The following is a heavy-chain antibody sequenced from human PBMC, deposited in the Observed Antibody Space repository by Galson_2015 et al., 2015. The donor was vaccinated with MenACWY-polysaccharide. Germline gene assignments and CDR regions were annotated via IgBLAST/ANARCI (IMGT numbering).Heavy chain of an antibody. CDR2: ISYDGSNK. J-gene: IGHJ6*02. D-gene: IGHD2-2*01. CDR3: ARAYCDRTTCYGMDV. Sequence: SVRLTCAASGFTFSSYAIHWVRQAPGKGLEWAAAISYDGSNKYYSDSLKGRFTISRDNSKNMLYLQMNSLRAEDTAVYYCARAYCDRTTCYGMDVWGQGTTVTVSS. CDR1: GFTFSSYA. V-gene: IGHV3-30-3*01.